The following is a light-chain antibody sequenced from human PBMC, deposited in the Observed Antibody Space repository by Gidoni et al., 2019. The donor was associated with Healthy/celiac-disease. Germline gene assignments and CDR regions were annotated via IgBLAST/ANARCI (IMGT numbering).Light chain of an antibody. Sequence: EIVLTQSPATLSLSPGERATLACRASQSVSSYLAWYQQKPGQAPRLLIYDASNRATGIPAMFSGSGSGTDFTLTISSLEPEDFAVYYCQQRSNFYTFGQGTKLEIK. V-gene: IGKV3-11*01. CDR3: QQRSNFYT. CDR2: DAS. CDR1: QSVSSY. J-gene: IGKJ2*01.